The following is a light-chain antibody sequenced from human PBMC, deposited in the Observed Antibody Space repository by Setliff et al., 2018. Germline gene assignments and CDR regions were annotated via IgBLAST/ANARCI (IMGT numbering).Light chain of an antibody. CDR2: DVY. CDR1: SSDVGGSNY. J-gene: IGLJ1*01. Sequence: QSALAPPRSVSGSPGQSVSISCTGTSSDVGGSNYVSWYQQHPGRAPKLMIYDVYRRPSGVPDRFSGSKSGNTASLTISGLQAEDEADYYCCSYVGSHTLRVFGTGTKGTVL. V-gene: IGLV2-11*01. CDR3: CSYVGSHTLRV.